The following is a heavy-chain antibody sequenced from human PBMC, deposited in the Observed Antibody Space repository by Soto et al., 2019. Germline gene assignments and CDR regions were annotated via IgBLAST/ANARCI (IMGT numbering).Heavy chain of an antibody. CDR3: ARVVMTTVPASSYYGMDV. V-gene: IGHV1-69*18. J-gene: IGHJ6*02. CDR1: GGTFSSYA. D-gene: IGHD4-4*01. Sequence: QVQLVQSGAEVKKPGSSVTVSCKASGGTFSSYAISWVRQAPGQGVEWMGRIIPFIGTANYAQKFQGRVTITADESTSKAYMELTSLRSEDTAVYYCARVVMTTVPASSYYGMDVWGQGTTVTVSS. CDR2: IIPFIGTA.